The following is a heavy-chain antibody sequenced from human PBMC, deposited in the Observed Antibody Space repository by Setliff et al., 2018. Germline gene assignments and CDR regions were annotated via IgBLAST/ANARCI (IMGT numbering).Heavy chain of an antibody. J-gene: IGHJ3*02. CDR1: GYPINTHY. D-gene: IGHD1-26*01. Sequence: PSETLSLTCTVSGYPINTHYWSWIRQSPGKGLEWIAHIYYSGNTFYNPSLGSRLTISGDTSKNQFSLKLSSVTAADTAVYYCARRIVGAVDGFDIWGQGTMVTVSS. CDR3: ARRIVGAVDGFDI. CDR2: IYYSGNT. V-gene: IGHV4-59*04.